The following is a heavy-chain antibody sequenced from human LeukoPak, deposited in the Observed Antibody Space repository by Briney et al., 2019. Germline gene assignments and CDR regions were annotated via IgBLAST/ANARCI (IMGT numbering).Heavy chain of an antibody. CDR1: GYTFTGYY. D-gene: IGHD1-26*01. Sequence: ASVKVSCKASGYTFTGYYMHWVRQAPGQGLEWMGWINPNSGGTNYAQKFQGRVTMTRDTSISTAYMELSRLRSDDTAVYYCARGSAYSGSYYYYYYMDVWGKGPTVTVSS. J-gene: IGHJ6*03. V-gene: IGHV1-2*02. CDR3: ARGSAYSGSYYYYYYMDV. CDR2: INPNSGGT.